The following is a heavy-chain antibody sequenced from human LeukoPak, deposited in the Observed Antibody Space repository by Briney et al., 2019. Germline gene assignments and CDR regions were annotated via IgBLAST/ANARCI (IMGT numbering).Heavy chain of an antibody. CDR1: GFSFSDYD. V-gene: IGHV3-48*01. J-gene: IGHJ4*02. CDR3: AREVRRGSDYFDY. D-gene: IGHD6-19*01. Sequence: GGSLRLSCAASGFSFSDYDMTWVRLAPGKGLEWVAWISTTSATIYYADSVKGRFTISRDNAKNSLYLQMNSLSGEDTAVYYCAREVRRGSDYFDYWGQGTLVIVSS. CDR2: ISTTSATI.